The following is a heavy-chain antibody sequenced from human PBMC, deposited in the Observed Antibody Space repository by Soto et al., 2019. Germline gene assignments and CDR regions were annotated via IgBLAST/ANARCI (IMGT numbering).Heavy chain of an antibody. J-gene: IGHJ4*02. CDR3: AREVGATRYYFDY. V-gene: IGHV3-30-3*01. Sequence: QVQLVESGGGVVQPGRSLRLSCAASGFTFSSYPMHWVRQAPGKGLEWVAVISYDGSNKYYADSVKGRFTISRDNSKNTLYLQMNSLRAEDTAVYYCAREVGATRYYFDYWGQGTLVTVSS. CDR2: ISYDGSNK. D-gene: IGHD1-26*01. CDR1: GFTFSSYP.